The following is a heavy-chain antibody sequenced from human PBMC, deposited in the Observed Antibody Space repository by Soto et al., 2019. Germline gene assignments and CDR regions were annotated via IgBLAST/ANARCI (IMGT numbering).Heavy chain of an antibody. J-gene: IGHJ4*02. V-gene: IGHV4-31*01. D-gene: IGHD5-12*01. CDR2: IYYNGRT. Sequence: QVQLQASGPGLVKPSQTLSLTCTVSGGSVSSGGYSWSWIRQHPGKGLEGVGYIYYNGRTYYNPSLETLVTISVDTSKNQFSLKLTAVTAADTAVYFCARVGTGYVEGSDYWCQGSLVIVSS. CDR3: ARVGTGYVEGSDY. CDR1: GGSVSSGGYS.